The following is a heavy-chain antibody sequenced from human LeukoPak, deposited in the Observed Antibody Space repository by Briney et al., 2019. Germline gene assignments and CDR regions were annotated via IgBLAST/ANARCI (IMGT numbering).Heavy chain of an antibody. CDR2: IGIAGDT. V-gene: IGHV3-13*04. D-gene: IGHD3-9*01. Sequence: QPGGSLRLSCAASGFTFSSYDMHWVRQATGKGLEWVSAIGIAGDTYYSGSVKGRFTISRENAKNFLYLQMNSLRAGDTAVCYCARGNILTGYDCWGQGTLVTVSS. CDR1: GFTFSSYD. CDR3: ARGNILTGYDC. J-gene: IGHJ4*02.